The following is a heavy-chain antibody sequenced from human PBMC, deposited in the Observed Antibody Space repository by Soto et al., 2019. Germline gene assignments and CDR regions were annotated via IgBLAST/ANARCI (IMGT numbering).Heavy chain of an antibody. J-gene: IGHJ5*02. Sequence: SQTLSLTCAISGDSVSSNTASWNWIRQSPSRGLEWLGRTYFRSKWYNDYAVAVKSRIIVNPDTSNNQFSLQLNSVTPEDTAVYFCAKGDNLGPKTGYAFDPWGQGIMVTVSS. V-gene: IGHV6-1*01. CDR2: TYFRSKWYN. D-gene: IGHD5-12*01. CDR3: AKGDNLGPKTGYAFDP. CDR1: GDSVSSNTAS.